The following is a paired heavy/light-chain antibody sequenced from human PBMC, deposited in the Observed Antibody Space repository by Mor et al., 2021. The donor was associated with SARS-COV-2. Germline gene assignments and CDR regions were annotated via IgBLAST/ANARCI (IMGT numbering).Heavy chain of an antibody. J-gene: IGHJ6*02. Sequence: QVQLVESGGGVVQPGRSLRVSCAASGFTFSTYGMHWVRQAPGMGLEWVAVISYDGSNKYYADSVQGRFTISRDNSKNTLYLQMNSLRAEDTAVYYCVKDRSVAGPSYYYYYGMDVWGQGTTVTVSS. CDR3: VKDRSVAGPSYYYYYGMDV. V-gene: IGHV3-30*18. CDR1: GFTFSTYG. D-gene: IGHD6-19*01. CDR2: ISYDGSNK.
Light chain of an antibody. CDR3: GTWDTSLGGV. Sequence: QSVLTQPPSVSAAPGQKVTISCSGSSSNIENNYVSWYQQLPGTAPKLLIYENNKRPSGIPDRFSGSKSGTSATLGITGLQTGDEADYYCGTWDTSLGGVFGGGTKLTVL. CDR1: SSNIENNY. CDR2: ENN. J-gene: IGLJ2*01. V-gene: IGLV1-51*02.